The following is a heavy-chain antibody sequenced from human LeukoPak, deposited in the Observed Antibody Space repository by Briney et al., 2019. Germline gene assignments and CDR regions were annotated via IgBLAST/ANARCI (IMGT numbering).Heavy chain of an antibody. D-gene: IGHD3-9*01. J-gene: IGHJ4*02. Sequence: PGGSLRLSCAASGFTFSNYWMHWVRQAPGKGLVWVSRIYSDGSSLSYADSVKGRFTISRDNSKNTLYLQMNSLRAEDTAVYYCAKKIYDILTGYQNPDYWGQGTLVTVSS. V-gene: IGHV3-74*01. CDR3: AKKIYDILTGYQNPDY. CDR1: GFTFSNYW. CDR2: IYSDGSSL.